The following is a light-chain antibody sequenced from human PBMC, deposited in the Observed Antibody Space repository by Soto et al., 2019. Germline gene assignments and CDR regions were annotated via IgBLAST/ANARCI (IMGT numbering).Light chain of an antibody. J-gene: IGKJ1*01. Sequence: DIEMTQSPSTLSGSVGDRVTITCLASQTISSWLAWYQQKPGKAPKLLIYKASNLKSGVPSRFSGSGSGTEFTLTISSLQPDDFATYYCQHYNSYSEAFGQGTKVDIK. CDR1: QTISSW. CDR3: QHYNSYSEA. V-gene: IGKV1-5*03. CDR2: KAS.